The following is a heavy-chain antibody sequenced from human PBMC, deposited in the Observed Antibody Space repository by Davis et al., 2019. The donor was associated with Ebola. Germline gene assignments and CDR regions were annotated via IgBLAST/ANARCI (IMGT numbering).Heavy chain of an antibody. CDR2: IYYSGST. D-gene: IGHD5-18*01. Sequence: MPGGSLRLSCTVSGGSISSSSYYWGWIRQPPGKGLEWIGSIYYSGSTYYNPSLKSRVTISVDTSKNQFSLKLSSVTAADTAMYYCARGHSYGSMVYGMDVWGQGTTVTVSS. CDR3: ARGHSYGSMVYGMDV. CDR1: GGSISSSSYY. J-gene: IGHJ6*02. V-gene: IGHV4-39*01.